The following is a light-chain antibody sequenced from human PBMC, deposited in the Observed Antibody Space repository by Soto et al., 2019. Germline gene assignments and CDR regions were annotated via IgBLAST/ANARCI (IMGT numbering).Light chain of an antibody. V-gene: IGKV3-20*01. CDR1: QSVTSSN. CDR3: QQYEASPRT. CDR2: AAS. J-gene: IGKJ2*01. Sequence: DIVLTQSPGTLSSSPGERATLSCRATQSVTSSNLAWYQQRPGQAPRLLIHAASIRATGIPGRFSGSGSGTDFTLTISRLEPEDFAVYYCQQYEASPRTFGQGTKVDIK.